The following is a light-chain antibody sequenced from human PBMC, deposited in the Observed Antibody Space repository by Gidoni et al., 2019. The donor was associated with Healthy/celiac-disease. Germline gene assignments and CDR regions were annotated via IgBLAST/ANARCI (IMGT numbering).Light chain of an antibody. V-gene: IGKV1-33*01. Sequence: DIQMTKSPSSLSASVGDRVTITCQASQDSINYLNWYLKKPVKDPKLLIYDASNLEIGVPSRFSGSGSGTDFTFNISSLQPEDIATYYCQQYDNLPYTFGQXTKLEIK. CDR1: QDSINY. CDR2: DAS. CDR3: QQYDNLPYT. J-gene: IGKJ2*01.